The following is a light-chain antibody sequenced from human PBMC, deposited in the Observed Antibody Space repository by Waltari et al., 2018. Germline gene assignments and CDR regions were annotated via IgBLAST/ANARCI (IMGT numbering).Light chain of an antibody. V-gene: IGKV4-1*01. CDR2: WAS. CDR1: QSVLYSSNNKNY. Sequence: DIVMTQSPDSLAVSLGERATINCKSSQSVLYSSNNKNYLAWYQQKPGQPPKLLIYWASTRESGVPDRFSGSGCETDFTLTISSLQAEDVAVYYCQQYYSTPYTFGQGPKLEIK. J-gene: IGKJ2*01. CDR3: QQYYSTPYT.